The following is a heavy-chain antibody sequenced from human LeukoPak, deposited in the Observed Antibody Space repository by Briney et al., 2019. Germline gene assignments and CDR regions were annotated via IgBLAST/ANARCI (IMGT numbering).Heavy chain of an antibody. CDR3: ARADDRSGYFGGRFDS. Sequence: SETLSLTCTVSGGPISTYYWSWIRQPPGKRLEWIGYVSYSGGTNYNPSLKIRVTISVDTSKNQFSLKLTSVTAADTALYYCARADDRSGYFGGRFDSWGQGTLVTVSS. CDR1: GGPISTYY. V-gene: IGHV4-59*01. J-gene: IGHJ5*01. CDR2: VSYSGGT. D-gene: IGHD3-22*01.